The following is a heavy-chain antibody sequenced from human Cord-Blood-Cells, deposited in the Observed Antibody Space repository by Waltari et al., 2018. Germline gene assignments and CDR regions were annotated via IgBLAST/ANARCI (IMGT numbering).Heavy chain of an antibody. CDR2: SNHSGST. V-gene: IGHV4-34*01. CDR1: GGSFSGYY. Sequence: QVQLQQWGAGLLKPSETLSLTCAVYGGSFSGYYWSWIRQPPGKGLEWIGESNHSGSTNYNPSLKSRVTISVDTSKNQFSLKLSSVTAADTAVYYCARVHRIAAAGTDVWGQGTTVTVSS. D-gene: IGHD6-13*01. J-gene: IGHJ6*02. CDR3: ARVHRIAAAGTDV.